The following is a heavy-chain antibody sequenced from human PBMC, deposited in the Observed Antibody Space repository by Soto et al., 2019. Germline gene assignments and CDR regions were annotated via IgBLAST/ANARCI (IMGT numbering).Heavy chain of an antibody. CDR3: ARGRAYDILTGYGWFDP. CDR1: GYTFTSYY. CDR2: INPSGGST. D-gene: IGHD3-9*01. J-gene: IGHJ5*02. Sequence: VASVKVSCKASGYTFTSYYMHWVRQAPGQGFEWMGIINPSGGSTSYAQKFQGRVTMTRDTSTSTVYMELSSLRSEDTAVYYCARGRAYDILTGYGWFDPWGQGTLVTVSS. V-gene: IGHV1-46*01.